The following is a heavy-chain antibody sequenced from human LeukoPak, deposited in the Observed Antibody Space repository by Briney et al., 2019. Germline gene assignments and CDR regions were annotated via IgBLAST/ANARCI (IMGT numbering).Heavy chain of an antibody. CDR2: IYNSGST. Sequence: SETLSLTCTVSGGSISSDDYYWSWIRQPPGKGLEWIGNIYNSGSTYYNPSLKSRVTISIDTSKNQFSLNLNSVTAADTAVYYCARDGSANWGQFDYWGQGTLVTVSS. J-gene: IGHJ4*02. V-gene: IGHV4-39*07. D-gene: IGHD7-27*01. CDR1: GGSISSDDYY. CDR3: ARDGSANWGQFDY.